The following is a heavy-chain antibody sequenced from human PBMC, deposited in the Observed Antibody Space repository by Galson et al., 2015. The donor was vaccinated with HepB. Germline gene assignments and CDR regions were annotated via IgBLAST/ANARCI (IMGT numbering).Heavy chain of an antibody. J-gene: IGHJ6*02. CDR3: AKTGATTVTRGYYGMDV. CDR1: GFTFSSYA. Sequence: SLRLSCAASGFTFSSYAMSWVRQAPGKGLEWVSAISGSGGSTYYADSVKGRFTISRDNSKNTLYLQMNSLRAEDTAVYYCAKTGATTVTRGYYGMDVWGQGTTVTVSS. CDR2: ISGSGGST. V-gene: IGHV3-23*01. D-gene: IGHD4-17*01.